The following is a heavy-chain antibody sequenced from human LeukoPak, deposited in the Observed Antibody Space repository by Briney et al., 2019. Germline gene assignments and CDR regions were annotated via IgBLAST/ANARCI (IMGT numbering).Heavy chain of an antibody. CDR3: AGVVRPYYMDV. V-gene: IGHV3-21*01. CDR1: GFTFSGYS. J-gene: IGHJ6*03. CDR2: ISSSSSYI. Sequence: GGSLRLSCAASGFTFSGYSMNWVRQAPGKGLEWVSSISSSSSYIYYADSVKGRFTISRDNAKNSLYLQMNSLRAEDTAVYYCAGVVRPYYMDVWGKGTTVTVSS.